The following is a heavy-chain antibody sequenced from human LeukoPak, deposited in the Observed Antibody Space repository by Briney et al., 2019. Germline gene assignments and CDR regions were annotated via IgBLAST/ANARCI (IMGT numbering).Heavy chain of an antibody. CDR2: ISYDGSNK. V-gene: IGHV3-30*18. CDR3: AKDGGYCSGGSCYLFDY. CDR1: GFTFSSYG. J-gene: IGHJ4*02. Sequence: PGGSLRLSCAASGFTFSSYGMHWVRQAPGKGLEWVAVISYDGSNKYYADSVKGRFTISRDNSKNTLYLQMNSLRAEDTAVYYCAKDGGYCSGGSCYLFDYWGQGTLVTVSS. D-gene: IGHD2-15*01.